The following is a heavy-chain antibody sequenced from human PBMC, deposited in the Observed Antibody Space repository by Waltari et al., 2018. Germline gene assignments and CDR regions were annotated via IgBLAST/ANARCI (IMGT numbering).Heavy chain of an antibody. D-gene: IGHD1-26*01. J-gene: IGHJ4*02. V-gene: IGHV1-3*01. CDR1: GYTFTSYA. CDR2: INAGNGNT. CDR3: ARDFVGHSWSYLNLGY. Sequence: QVQLVQSGAEVKKPGASVTVSCKASGYTFTSYAMHWVRQAPGQRLEWMGWINAGNGNTNYSQKFQVRVTMTRDTSASTVYMELSSLRSEDTAVYYCARDFVGHSWSYLNLGYWGQGTLVTVSS.